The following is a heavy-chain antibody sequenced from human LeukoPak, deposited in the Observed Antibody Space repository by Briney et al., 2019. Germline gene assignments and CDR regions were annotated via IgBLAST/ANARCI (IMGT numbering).Heavy chain of an antibody. CDR1: GFTFSSYG. V-gene: IGHV3-30*02. J-gene: IGHJ5*01. CDR2: IRYDGSNK. D-gene: IGHD2-8*02. Sequence: GGSLRLSCAASGFTFSSYGMHWVRQAPGKGLEWVAFIRYDGSNKYYADSVKGRFTISRDNVDNVVYLEMNSLGAEDTATYYCARVAVSGPTGWFDSWGQGTLVIVSS. CDR3: ARVAVSGPTGWFDS.